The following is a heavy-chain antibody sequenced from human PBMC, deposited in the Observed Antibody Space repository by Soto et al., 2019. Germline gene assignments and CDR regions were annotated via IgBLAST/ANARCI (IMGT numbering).Heavy chain of an antibody. V-gene: IGHV1-69*01. CDR2: ISPLFSTT. D-gene: IGHD6-13*01. CDR3: AASSAIAAAGYFKV. Sequence: QVQLVQSGAEVKEPGSSVKVSCKASGDLFNNHAFNWVRQAPGQGLEWMRRISPLFSTTNYAQKFQGRVTIGADELTTIVYLEVNNLESDDTAMYYCAASSAIAAAGYFKVWGQGTLVTVSP. J-gene: IGHJ4*02. CDR1: GDLFNNHA.